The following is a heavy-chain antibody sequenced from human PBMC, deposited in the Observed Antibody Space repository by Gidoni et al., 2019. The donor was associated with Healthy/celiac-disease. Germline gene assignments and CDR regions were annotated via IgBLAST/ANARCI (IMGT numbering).Heavy chain of an antibody. CDR1: GFPFSSYA. V-gene: IGHV3-23*01. Sequence: EVQLLESGGGLVQPGGSLRLSCAVSGFPFSSYAMSWVRQAPGKGLSWVSAISGSGGSTYYADAVKGRFTIARDNSRNTLYLKMNSLRAEDTAVYYCAKVQYYPSPFDYWGQGTLVTVSS. J-gene: IGHJ4*02. CDR3: AKVQYYPSPFDY. CDR2: ISGSGGST. D-gene: IGHD1-26*01.